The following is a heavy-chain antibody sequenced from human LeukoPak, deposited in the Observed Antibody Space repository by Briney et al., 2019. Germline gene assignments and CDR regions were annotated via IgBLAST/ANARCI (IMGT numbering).Heavy chain of an antibody. Sequence: PSETLSLTCTVSGGSISNYYWSWIRQPPGKGLEWIGYIYHSGSTNYNPSLKSRVTISVDTSKNQFSLKLSSVTAADTAVYYCAREGLGCFDYWGQGTLVTVSS. CDR1: GGSISNYY. D-gene: IGHD6-6*01. V-gene: IGHV4-59*01. J-gene: IGHJ4*02. CDR3: AREGLGCFDY. CDR2: IYHSGST.